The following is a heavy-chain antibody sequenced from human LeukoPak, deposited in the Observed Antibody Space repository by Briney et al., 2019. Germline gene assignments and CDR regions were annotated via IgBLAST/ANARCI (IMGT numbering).Heavy chain of an antibody. D-gene: IGHD6-25*01. CDR3: AKDRSSGPHYYYGMDV. CDR1: GFTFSSYG. V-gene: IGHV3-30*18. J-gene: IGHJ6*02. Sequence: GGSLRLSCAASGFTFSSYGIHWVRQAPGKGLEWVAVLSYLGGDQFYAESVKGRFTISRDNSNKRVFLQMNTLRGEDTAVYYCAKDRSSGPHYYYGMDVWGRGTTVIVSS. CDR2: LSYLGGDQ.